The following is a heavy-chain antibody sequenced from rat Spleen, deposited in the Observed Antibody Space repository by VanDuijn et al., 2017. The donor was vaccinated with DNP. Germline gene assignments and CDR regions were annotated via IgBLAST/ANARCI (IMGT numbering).Heavy chain of an antibody. V-gene: IGHV1-57*01. CDR2: IAPGSGVT. Sequence: QVQLQQSGAELAKPGSSVKISCKASGYTFTNYAVHWIKQTTGQALEWTGNIAPGSGVTKYNEKFKGRATLTVDKSSSTAYMQLSSLTPVDTAVYYCARHSGDWYFDFWGPGTMVTVSS. CDR3: ARHSGDWYFDF. D-gene: IGHD1-1*01. CDR1: GYTFTNYA. J-gene: IGHJ1*01.